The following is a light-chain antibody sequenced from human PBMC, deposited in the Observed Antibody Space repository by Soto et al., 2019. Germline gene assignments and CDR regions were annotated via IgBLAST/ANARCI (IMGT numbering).Light chain of an antibody. CDR2: GAS. CDR3: QHYGASPWT. V-gene: IGKV3-20*01. Sequence: IVMTQSPGTLSLSPGDRATLSCRASQSMSNSNLAWYQHKPGQAPRLLIYGASNRATGIPDRFSGRGSGTDFTLTISRLEPEDFAVYYCQHYGASPWTFGQGTKVDIK. CDR1: QSMSNSN. J-gene: IGKJ1*01.